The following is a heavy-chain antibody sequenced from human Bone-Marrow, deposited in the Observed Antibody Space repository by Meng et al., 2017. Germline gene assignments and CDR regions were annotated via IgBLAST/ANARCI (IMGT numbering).Heavy chain of an antibody. D-gene: IGHD3-22*01. Sequence: QITLKESGPTLVKPTQTLTLTCILSGFSLSTTGVGVGWIRQPPGKALEWLALIYWDDDQRYSPSLKSRLTITKDTPKNQVVLTMTNMDPVDTATYYCAHADSSGYYQAWGQGTLVTSPQ. CDR3: AHADSSGYYQA. J-gene: IGHJ4*02. CDR1: GFSLSTTGVG. CDR2: IYWDDDQ. V-gene: IGHV2-5*02.